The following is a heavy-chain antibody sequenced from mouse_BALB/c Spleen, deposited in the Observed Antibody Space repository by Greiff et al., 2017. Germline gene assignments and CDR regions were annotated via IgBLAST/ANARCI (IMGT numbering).Heavy chain of an antibody. CDR3: ARDDYEDAMDY. CDR1: GFSLTSYG. V-gene: IGHV2-9*02. CDR2: IWAGGST. D-gene: IGHD2-4*01. Sequence: QVQLQQSGPGLVAPSQSLSITCTVSGFSLTSYGVHWVRQPPGKGLEWLGVIWAGGSTNYNSALMSRLSISKDNSKSQVFLKMNSLHTDDTAMYYCARDDYEDAMDYWGQGTSVTVSS. J-gene: IGHJ4*01.